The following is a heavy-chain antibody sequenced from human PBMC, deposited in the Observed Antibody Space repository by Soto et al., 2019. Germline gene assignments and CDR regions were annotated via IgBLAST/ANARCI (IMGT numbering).Heavy chain of an antibody. V-gene: IGHV1-2*02. CDR1: GYTFTGYY. CDR3: ARDDYGDNISFDY. Sequence: GASVKVSCKASGYTFTGYYMHWVRQAPGQGLEWMGWINPNSGGTNYAQKFQGRVTMTRDTSISTAYMELSRLRSDDTAVYYCARDDYGDNISFDYWGQGTMVTVSS. J-gene: IGHJ4*02. CDR2: INPNSGGT. D-gene: IGHD4-17*01.